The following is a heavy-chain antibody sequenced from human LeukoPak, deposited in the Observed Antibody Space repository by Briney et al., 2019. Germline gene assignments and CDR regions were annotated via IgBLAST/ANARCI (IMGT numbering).Heavy chain of an antibody. V-gene: IGHV1-69*13. D-gene: IGHD3-9*01. CDR1: GGTFSSYA. CDR2: IIPIFGTA. J-gene: IGHJ4*02. Sequence: SVKVSCKASGGTFSSYAISWVRQAPGQGLEWMGGIIPIFGTANYAQKFQGRVTITADESTSTVYMELSSLRSEDTGVYYCARDVTGYSLSSGYWGQGTLVTVTS. CDR3: ARDVTGYSLSSGY.